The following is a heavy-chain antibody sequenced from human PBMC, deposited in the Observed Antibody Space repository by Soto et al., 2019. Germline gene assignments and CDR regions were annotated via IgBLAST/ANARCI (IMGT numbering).Heavy chain of an antibody. Sequence: GSLRLSCAASGFTFSSYVMHWVRQAPGKGLEWVAVVSNDGSNKDYADSVKGRFTISRDNSKNTLYLQMNSLRAEDTAVYYCAKVLLTYTSGWYHPHFDYWGQGTLVTVSS. CDR1: GFTFSSYV. J-gene: IGHJ4*02. CDR2: VSNDGSNK. D-gene: IGHD6-19*01. V-gene: IGHV3-30-3*01. CDR3: AKVLLTYTSGWYHPHFDY.